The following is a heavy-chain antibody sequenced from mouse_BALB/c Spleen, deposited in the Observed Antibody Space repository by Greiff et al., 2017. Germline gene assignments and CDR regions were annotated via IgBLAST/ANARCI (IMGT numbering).Heavy chain of an antibody. Sequence: VQLQQSGPSLVKPSQTLSLTCSVAGDSITSGYWNWIRKFPGNKLEYMGYISYSGSTYYNPSLKSRISITRDTSKNQYYLQLNSVTTEDTATYYCARYYYGSSYVNYFDYWGQGTTLTVSS. J-gene: IGHJ2*01. D-gene: IGHD1-1*01. CDR1: GDSITSGY. CDR2: ISYSGST. CDR3: ARYYYGSSYVNYFDY. V-gene: IGHV3-8*02.